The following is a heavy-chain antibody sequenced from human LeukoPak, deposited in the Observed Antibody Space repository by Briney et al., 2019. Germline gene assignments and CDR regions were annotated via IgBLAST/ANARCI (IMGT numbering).Heavy chain of an antibody. CDR3: ARGQQQLPVRFDP. Sequence: GGSLRLSCAASGFTFSDYYMSWIRQAPGKGLEWVSYISSSGSTIYYADSVKGRFAISRDNAKNSLYLQMNSLRAEDTAVYYCARGQQQLPVRFDPWGQGTLVTVSS. CDR2: ISSSGSTI. J-gene: IGHJ5*02. V-gene: IGHV3-11*01. D-gene: IGHD6-13*01. CDR1: GFTFSDYY.